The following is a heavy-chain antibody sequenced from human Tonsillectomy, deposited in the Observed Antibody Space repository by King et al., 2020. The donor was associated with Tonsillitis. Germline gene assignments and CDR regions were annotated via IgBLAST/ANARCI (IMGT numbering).Heavy chain of an antibody. CDR3: ARIRGWTPGSFEI. V-gene: IGHV5-10-1*01. J-gene: IGHJ3*02. CDR1: GYEFSTYW. D-gene: IGHD3/OR15-3a*01. CDR2: IDPSDSYT. Sequence: QLVQSGAEAKKPGEALRISCQGSGYEFSTYWITWVRQVPGRGLQWMGRIDPSDSYTNYSPPFKGHVIISADNSINTAYLQGTSLKASDTAMYYCARIRGWTPGSFEIWGQGKMVTVSS.